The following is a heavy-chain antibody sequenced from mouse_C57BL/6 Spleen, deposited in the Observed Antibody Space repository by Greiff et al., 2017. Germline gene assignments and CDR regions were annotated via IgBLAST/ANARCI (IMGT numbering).Heavy chain of an antibody. V-gene: IGHV1-76*01. D-gene: IGHD2-5*01. CDR2: IYPGSGNT. CDR1: GYTFTDYY. Sequence: VQLQQSGAELVRPGASVKLSCKASGYTFTDYYINWVKQRPGQGLEWIARIYPGSGNTYYNEKFKGKATLTAEKSSSTAYMQLSSLTSEDSAVYFCARTYSNPHYYAMDYWGQGTSVTVSS. J-gene: IGHJ4*01. CDR3: ARTYSNPHYYAMDY.